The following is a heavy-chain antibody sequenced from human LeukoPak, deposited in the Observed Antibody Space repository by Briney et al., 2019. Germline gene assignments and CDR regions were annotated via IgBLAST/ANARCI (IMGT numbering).Heavy chain of an antibody. CDR2: ISYDGSNK. J-gene: IGHJ4*02. CDR3: ARDLAAYSSSWTFDY. Sequence: GGSLRLSCAASGFTFSSYAMHWVREAPGKGLEWVAVISYDGSNKYYADSVKGRFTISRDNSKNTLYLQMNSLRAEDTAVYYCARDLAAYSSSWTFDYWGQGTLVTASS. D-gene: IGHD6-13*01. CDR1: GFTFSSYA. V-gene: IGHV3-30-3*01.